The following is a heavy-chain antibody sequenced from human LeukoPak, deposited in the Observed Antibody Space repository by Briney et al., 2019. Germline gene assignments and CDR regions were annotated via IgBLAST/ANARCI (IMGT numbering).Heavy chain of an antibody. CDR3: AKDYYDSSGYYHDYFDY. CDR1: GFTFSSYA. V-gene: IGHV3-23*01. J-gene: IGHJ4*02. CDR2: ISGSGGST. Sequence: GGSLRLSCAASGFTFSSYAMSWVRQAPGKGLEWVSAISGSGGSTYYADSVKGRFTISRDNSKNTLYLQMNSLRAEDTAVYYCAKDYYDSSGYYHDYFDYWGQGTLVTVSS. D-gene: IGHD3-22*01.